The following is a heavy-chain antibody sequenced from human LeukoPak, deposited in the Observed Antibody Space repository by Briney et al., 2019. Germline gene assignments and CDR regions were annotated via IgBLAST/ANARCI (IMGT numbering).Heavy chain of an antibody. D-gene: IGHD3-22*01. J-gene: IGHJ4*02. CDR1: GFTFEYYG. V-gene: IGHV3-20*04. Sequence: GGPLRLSCAASGFTFEYYGMSGVDQPPPKGLEGVSGVNWDGGSTGYAASVKGRFTISRDNAKNTLYLQMNSLRAEDTALYYCARDRGGTVVVLFFFDYWGQGTLVTVSS. CDR3: ARDRGGTVVVLFFFDY. CDR2: VNWDGGST.